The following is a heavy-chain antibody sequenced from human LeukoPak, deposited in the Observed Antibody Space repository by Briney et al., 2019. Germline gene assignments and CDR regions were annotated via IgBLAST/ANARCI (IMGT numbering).Heavy chain of an antibody. J-gene: IGHJ6*03. D-gene: IGHD3-9*01. CDR2: ISGNGGST. CDR1: GFTFTNHA. CDR3: ARAGVIRYVAWLINYYMDV. Sequence: GGSLRLSCAASGFTFTNHAMQWVRQAPGKGLEYVSAISGNGGSTYYANSVKGRFTISRDNSKNTVYLQMDSLRAEDMAVYYCARAGVIRYVAWLINYYMDVWGKGSTVTVSS. V-gene: IGHV3-64*01.